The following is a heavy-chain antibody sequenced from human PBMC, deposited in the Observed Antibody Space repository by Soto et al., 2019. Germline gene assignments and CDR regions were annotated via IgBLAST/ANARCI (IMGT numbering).Heavy chain of an antibody. J-gene: IGHJ4*02. CDR3: ARDPGVGTFAY. D-gene: IGHD1-26*01. CDR1: GCSISSYY. Sequence: QVQLQESGPGLVKPSETLSLTCTVSGCSISSYYWSWIRQPAGKGLEWIGRIYTSGSTNYTPSLKSGVTSSVGTTKNRFALKLSLGTPEDRAVYSCARDPGVGTFAYWGGGTLATVS. V-gene: IGHV4-4*07. CDR2: IYTSGST.